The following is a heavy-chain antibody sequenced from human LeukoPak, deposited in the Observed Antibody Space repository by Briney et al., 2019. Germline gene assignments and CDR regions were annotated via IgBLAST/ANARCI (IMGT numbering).Heavy chain of an antibody. CDR3: VLDMRPEYFQH. Sequence: ASVKVSCKASGYTFTNYAMNWVRQAPGQGLEWMGWINTKTGNPTYAPGFTGRFVFSSDTSVTTAYLQISSLKAEDTAVYYCVLDMRPEYFQHWGQGTLVTVSS. J-gene: IGHJ1*01. D-gene: IGHD2-2*03. CDR1: GYTFTNYA. CDR2: INTKTGNP. V-gene: IGHV7-4-1*02.